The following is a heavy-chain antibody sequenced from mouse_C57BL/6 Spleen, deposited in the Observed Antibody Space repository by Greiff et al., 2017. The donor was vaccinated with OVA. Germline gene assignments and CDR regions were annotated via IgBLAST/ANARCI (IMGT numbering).Heavy chain of an antibody. J-gene: IGHJ3*01. CDR3: AREPLTGSFAY. CDR2: ISYDGSN. CDR1: GYSITSGYY. Sequence: QSGPGLVKPSQSLSLTCSVTGYSITSGYYWNWIRQFPGNKLEWMGYISYDGSNNYNPSLKNRISITRDTSKNQFFLKLNSVTTEDTATYYCAREPLTGSFAYWGQGTLVTVSA. D-gene: IGHD4-1*01. V-gene: IGHV3-6*01.